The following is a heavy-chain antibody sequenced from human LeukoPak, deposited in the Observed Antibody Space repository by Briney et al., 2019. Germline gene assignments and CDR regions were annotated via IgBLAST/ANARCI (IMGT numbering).Heavy chain of an antibody. D-gene: IGHD3-22*01. J-gene: IGHJ4*02. Sequence: ASVKVSFKASVYTFTSYYMHWMRQPPRQGLEWMGIINPSDGTTTSYAHKFQGRVTMTRDTSTSTVDMELSSLTSEDTAVYYCARASSSGRRFDYWGQGTLVTVSS. CDR1: VYTFTSYY. V-gene: IGHV1-46*01. CDR2: INPSDGTT. CDR3: ARASSSGRRFDY.